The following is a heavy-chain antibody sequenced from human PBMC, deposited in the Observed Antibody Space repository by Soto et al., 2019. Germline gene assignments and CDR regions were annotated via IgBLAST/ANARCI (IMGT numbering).Heavy chain of an antibody. D-gene: IGHD6-19*01. CDR2: ISSSSSYI. CDR1: GFTFSSYS. CDR3: ARVKEQWLKNNWFDP. J-gene: IGHJ5*02. V-gene: IGHV3-21*04. Sequence: PGESLKISCAASGFTFSSYSMNWVRQAPGKGLEWVSSISSSSSYIYYADSVKGRFTISRDNAKNSLYLQMNSLRAEDTAVYYCARVKEQWLKNNWFDPWGQGTLVTVSS.